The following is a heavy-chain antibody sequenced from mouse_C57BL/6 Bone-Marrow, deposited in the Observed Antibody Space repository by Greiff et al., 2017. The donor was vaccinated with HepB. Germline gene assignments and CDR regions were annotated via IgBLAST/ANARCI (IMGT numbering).Heavy chain of an antibody. CDR3: ARTLRWYFDY. CDR2: INPSTGGT. J-gene: IGHJ2*01. D-gene: IGHD1-1*01. CDR1: GYSFTGYY. Sequence: VQLKQSGPELVKPGASVKISCKASGYSFTGYYMNWVKQSPEKSLEWIGEINPSTGGTTYNQKFKAKATLTVDKSSSTAYMQLKSLTSEDSAVYYCARTLRWYFDYWGEGTTLTVSS. V-gene: IGHV1-42*01.